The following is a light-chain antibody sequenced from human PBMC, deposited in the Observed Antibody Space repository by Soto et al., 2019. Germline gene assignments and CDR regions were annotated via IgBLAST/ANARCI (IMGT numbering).Light chain of an antibody. CDR2: TGS. CDR1: QGISSW. CDR3: QQANSFPLT. J-gene: IGKJ4*01. Sequence: DLQMTQSPSSVSASVGDRVSITCRASQGISSWLAWYQQKPGRAPKLLIYTGSSLQSGVPSRFSGTGSGTDFTLTISRLQPEEVATYYFQQANSFPLTFGGGTKVAIK. V-gene: IGKV1-12*01.